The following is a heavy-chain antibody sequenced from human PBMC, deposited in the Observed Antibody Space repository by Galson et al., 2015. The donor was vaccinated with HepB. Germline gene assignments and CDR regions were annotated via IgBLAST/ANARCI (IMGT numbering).Heavy chain of an antibody. J-gene: IGHJ4*02. CDR1: GFTFSDYY. V-gene: IGHV3-11*01. Sequence: ALRLSCAASGFTFSDYYMAWIRQAPGKGLECISYISNSGTTTYYADSVKGRFTLSRDNAKKSLYLQMNSLRGEDTAVYYCAGLWWQKYYFDYGGPGTLVTASS. CDR2: ISNSGTTT. D-gene: IGHD2-21*01. CDR3: AGLWWQKYYFDY.